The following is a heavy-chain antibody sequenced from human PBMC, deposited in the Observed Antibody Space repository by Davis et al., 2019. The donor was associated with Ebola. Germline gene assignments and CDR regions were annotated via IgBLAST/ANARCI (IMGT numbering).Heavy chain of an antibody. CDR2: IRSKANSYAT. CDR1: GFTFSGSA. CDR3: TRLWEYNCSSTSCYAHYYYGMDV. Sequence: GESLKISCAASGFTFSGSAMHWVRQASGKGLEWVGRIRSKANSYATAYAASVKGRFTISRDDSKNTAYLQMNSLKTEDTAVYYCTRLWEYNCSSTSCYAHYYYGMDVWGQGTTVTVSS. J-gene: IGHJ6*02. V-gene: IGHV3-73*01. D-gene: IGHD2-2*01.